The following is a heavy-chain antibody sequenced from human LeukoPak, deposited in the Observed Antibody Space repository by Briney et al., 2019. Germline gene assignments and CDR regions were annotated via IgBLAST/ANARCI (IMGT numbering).Heavy chain of an antibody. CDR3: ARSPHYFYGMDV. J-gene: IGHJ6*02. CDR2: IYTDGST. V-gene: IGHV3-66*01. CDR1: GFTVSSNY. Sequence: PGGSLRLSCSASGFTVSSNYMTWVRQAPGKGLEWVSLIYTDGSTYYADSVKGRFTISRDNSENTLYLQMNSLRAGDTAVYYCARSPHYFYGMDVWGQGTTVTVSS.